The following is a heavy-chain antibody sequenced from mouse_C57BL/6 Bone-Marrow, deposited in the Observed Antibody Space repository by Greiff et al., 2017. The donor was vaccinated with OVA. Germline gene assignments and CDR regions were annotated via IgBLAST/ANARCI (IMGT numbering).Heavy chain of an antibody. V-gene: IGHV3-6*01. CDR1: GYSITSGYY. Sequence: EVQLVESGPGLVKPSQSLSLTCSVTGYSITSGYYWNWIRQFPGNKLEWMGYISYDGSNNYNPSLKNRISITRDTSKNQFFLKLNSVTTEDTATYYCARAHSFFDYWGQGTTLTVSS. D-gene: IGHD2-12*01. J-gene: IGHJ2*01. CDR2: ISYDGSN. CDR3: ARAHSFFDY.